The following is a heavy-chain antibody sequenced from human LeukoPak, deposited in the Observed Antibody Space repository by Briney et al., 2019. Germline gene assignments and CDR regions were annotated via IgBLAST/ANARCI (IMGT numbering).Heavy chain of an antibody. D-gene: IGHD3-16*01. J-gene: IGHJ4*02. CDR1: GFTFSSYW. Sequence: RGSLRLSCAASGFTFSSYWMHWVRQAPGKGLVWVSRVNTDGSTPTYADSVKGRFTISRDNAKNTLYLQMNSLRAEDTAVYYCARDRGSYSDYWGQGTLVTVSS. CDR2: VNTDGSTP. CDR3: ARDRGSYSDY. V-gene: IGHV3-74*01.